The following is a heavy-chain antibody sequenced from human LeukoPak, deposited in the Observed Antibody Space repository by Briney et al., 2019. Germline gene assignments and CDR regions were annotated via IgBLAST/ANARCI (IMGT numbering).Heavy chain of an antibody. CDR2: ISYDGSNK. CDR3: AKDLNYYDSSGKTYYYYGMDV. CDR1: GFTFSSYG. Sequence: GGSLRLSCAASGFTFSSYGMHWGRQAPGKGLEWVAVISYDGSNKYYADSVKGRFTISRDNSKNTLYLQMNSLRAEDTAVYYCAKDLNYYDSSGKTYYYYGMDVWGQGTTVTVSS. J-gene: IGHJ6*02. D-gene: IGHD3-22*01. V-gene: IGHV3-30*18.